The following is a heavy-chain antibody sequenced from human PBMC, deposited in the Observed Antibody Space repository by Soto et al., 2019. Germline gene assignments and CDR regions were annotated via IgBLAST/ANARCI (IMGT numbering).Heavy chain of an antibody. Sequence: EASVKVSCTACCYTFTSCGSSCVRQAPGQGLEWMGWISAYNGNTNYAQKLQGRVTMTTDTSTSTAYMELRSLRSDDTAVYYCARDPLPLYYWGQGTLVTLSA. CDR1: CYTFTSCG. CDR2: ISAYNGNT. CDR3: ARDPLPLYY. V-gene: IGHV1-18*01. J-gene: IGHJ4*02.